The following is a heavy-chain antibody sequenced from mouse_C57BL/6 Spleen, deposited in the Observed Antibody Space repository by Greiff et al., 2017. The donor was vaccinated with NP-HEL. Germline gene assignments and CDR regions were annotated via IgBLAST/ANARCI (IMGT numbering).Heavy chain of an antibody. CDR3: TTYYGSRNFDV. V-gene: IGHV14-1*01. J-gene: IGHJ1*03. CDR1: GFNIKDYY. CDR2: IDPEDGDT. D-gene: IGHD1-1*01. Sequence: VQLQQSGAELVRPGASVKLSCTASGFNIKDYYMHWVKQRPEQGLEWIGRIDPEDGDTEYAPQFQGKATMTADTSSNTAYLQLSSLTSEDTAVYYCTTYYGSRNFDVWGTGTTVTVSS.